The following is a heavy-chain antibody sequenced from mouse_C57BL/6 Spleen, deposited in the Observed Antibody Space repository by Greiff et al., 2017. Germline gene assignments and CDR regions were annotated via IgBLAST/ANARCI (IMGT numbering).Heavy chain of an antibody. J-gene: IGHJ2*01. CDR3: TRTPYYFDY. Sequence: QVQLKESGAELVRPGASVTLSCKASGYTFTDYEMHWVKQTPVHGLEWIGAIDPETGGTAYNQKFKGKAILTADKSSSTAYMELRSLTSEDSAVYYYTRTPYYFDYWGPGTTLTVSS. CDR1: GYTFTDYE. V-gene: IGHV1-15*01. CDR2: IDPETGGT.